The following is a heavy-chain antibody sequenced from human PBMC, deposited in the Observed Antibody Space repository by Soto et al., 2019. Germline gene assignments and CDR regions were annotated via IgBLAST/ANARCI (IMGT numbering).Heavy chain of an antibody. Sequence: GSLRLSCAASGFTFSSYAMSWVRQAPGKGLEWVSAISGSGGSTYYADSVKGRFTISRDNSKNTLYLQMNSLRAEDTAIYYCAKDPHYDFWSGYNWFDPWGQGTLVTVSS. V-gene: IGHV3-23*01. J-gene: IGHJ5*02. D-gene: IGHD3-3*01. CDR1: GFTFSSYA. CDR3: AKDPHYDFWSGYNWFDP. CDR2: ISGSGGST.